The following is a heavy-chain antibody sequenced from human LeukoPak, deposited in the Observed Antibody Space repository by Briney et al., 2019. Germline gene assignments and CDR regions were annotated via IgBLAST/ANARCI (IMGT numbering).Heavy chain of an antibody. CDR2: ISGSGIST. CDR3: AKDFYDSSGSRYDY. CDR1: GFTFSSYA. Sequence: GGSLRLSCAASGFTFSSYAMTWVRQAPGKGLEWVSSISGSGISTYYADSVKGRFTISRDNFRNTLYLQMNSLRAEDTALYYCAKDFYDSSGSRYDYWGQGTLVTVSS. J-gene: IGHJ4*02. D-gene: IGHD3-22*01. V-gene: IGHV3-23*01.